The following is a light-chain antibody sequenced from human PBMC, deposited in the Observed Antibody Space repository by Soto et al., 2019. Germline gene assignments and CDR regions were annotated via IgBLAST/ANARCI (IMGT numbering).Light chain of an antibody. CDR3: QQYGDLPLT. V-gene: IGKV1-39*01. CDR2: AAS. J-gene: IGKJ2*01. CDR1: QSISSY. Sequence: DIQMTQSPSSLSASVGDRVTITCRASQSISSYLNWYQQKPGKAPKLLIYAASSLQSGVPSRFSGSGSGTDFTLTISSLQPEDFAVYFCQQYGDLPLTFGRGTK.